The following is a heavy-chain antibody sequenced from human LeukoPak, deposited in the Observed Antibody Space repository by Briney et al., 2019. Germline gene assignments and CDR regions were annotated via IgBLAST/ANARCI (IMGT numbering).Heavy chain of an antibody. CDR1: GFTFSSYW. J-gene: IGHJ5*02. CDR3: ARGLTGFWSGYSNWFDP. D-gene: IGHD3-3*01. Sequence: GGSLRLSCAASGFTFSSYWMSWVRQAPGEGLEWVAHIKQDGSEKYYVDSVKGRFTISRDNAKNSLYLQMNSLRAEDTAVYYCARGLTGFWSGYSNWFDPWGQGTLVTVSS. V-gene: IGHV3-7*01. CDR2: IKQDGSEK.